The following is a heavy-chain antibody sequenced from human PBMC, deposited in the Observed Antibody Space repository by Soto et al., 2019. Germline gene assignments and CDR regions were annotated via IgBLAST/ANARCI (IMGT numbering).Heavy chain of an antibody. CDR1: GFTFSSYS. J-gene: IGHJ6*02. D-gene: IGHD6-6*01. CDR2: ISSSSFSI. CDR3: ARNESSNIYGMDV. V-gene: IGHV3-21*01. Sequence: EVQLVESGGGLVKSGGSLRLSCAASGFTFSSYSMNWVRQAPGKGLEWVSSISSSSFSINYADSVKGRFSISRDNAQNSLHLQINNLRAEDTAVYYCARNESSNIYGMDVWGQGTTVTVSS.